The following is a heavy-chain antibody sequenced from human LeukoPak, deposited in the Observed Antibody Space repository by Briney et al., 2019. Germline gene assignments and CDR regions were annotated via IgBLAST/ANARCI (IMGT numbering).Heavy chain of an antibody. Sequence: SETLSLTCTVSGGSISSSSYYWGWIRQPPGKGLEWSGSIYYSGSTYYNPSLKSRVTISVDTSKNQFSLKLSSVTAADTAVYYCARSGKIQLFDYWGQGTLVTVSS. V-gene: IGHV4-39*01. D-gene: IGHD5-18*01. CDR2: IYYSGST. CDR3: ARSGKIQLFDY. CDR1: GGSISSSSYY. J-gene: IGHJ4*02.